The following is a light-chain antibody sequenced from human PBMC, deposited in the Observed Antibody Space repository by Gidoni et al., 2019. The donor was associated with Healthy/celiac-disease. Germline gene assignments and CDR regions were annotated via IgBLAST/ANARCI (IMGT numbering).Light chain of an antibody. Sequence: FMLTQPHSVSESPGKTVTISCTRSSGSIASNYVQWYPQRPGSAPTTVIYEDNQRPSGVPDRFSGSIDSSSNSASLTISGLKTEDEADYYCQSYDSSNHQVFGGGTKLTVL. CDR1: SGSIASNY. J-gene: IGLJ3*02. CDR3: QSYDSSNHQV. V-gene: IGLV6-57*04. CDR2: EDN.